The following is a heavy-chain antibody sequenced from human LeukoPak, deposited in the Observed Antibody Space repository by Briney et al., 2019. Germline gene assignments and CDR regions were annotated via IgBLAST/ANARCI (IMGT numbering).Heavy chain of an antibody. Sequence: PGGSLRLSCAASGITVSSNYMSWVRQAPGKGLEWVSVIYSARNTYYADSVKGRFTISRDTSKNTLYLQMNSLRAEDTAVYYCARGGAYYYDSSGYYYFQHWGQGTLVTVSS. CDR2: IYSARNT. D-gene: IGHD3-22*01. J-gene: IGHJ1*01. V-gene: IGHV3-66*01. CDR3: ARGGAYYYDSSGYYYFQH. CDR1: GITVSSNY.